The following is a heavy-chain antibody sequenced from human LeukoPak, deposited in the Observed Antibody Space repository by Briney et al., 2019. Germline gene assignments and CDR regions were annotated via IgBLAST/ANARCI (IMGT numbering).Heavy chain of an antibody. J-gene: IGHJ4*02. CDR1: GFTVSSNY. CDR2: IYSGGST. D-gene: IGHD3-16*01. CDR3: AKDWEGGDYFDY. V-gene: IGHV3-53*05. Sequence: GGSLRLSCAASGFTVSSNYMSWVRQAPGKGLEWVSVIYSGGSTYYADSVRGRFTISRGNSKNTLCLQMNSLRAEDTVVYYCAKDWEGGDYFDYWGQGTLVTVSS.